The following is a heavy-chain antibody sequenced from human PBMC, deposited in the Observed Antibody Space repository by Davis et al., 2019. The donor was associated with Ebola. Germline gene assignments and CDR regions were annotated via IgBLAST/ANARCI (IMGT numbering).Heavy chain of an antibody. CDR3: ARYCSSNTCNLFDF. CDR1: GGSFSGYY. D-gene: IGHD2-2*01. Sequence: SQTLSLTCAVYGGSFSGYYWTWIRQPPGKGLEWIGEIAHSGRTTWNASLKSRVTISVDTSKNQFSLKLTSVTAADTAVYYCARYCSSNTCNLFDFWGQGSLVTVSS. V-gene: IGHV4-34*01. J-gene: IGHJ5*01. CDR2: IAHSGRT.